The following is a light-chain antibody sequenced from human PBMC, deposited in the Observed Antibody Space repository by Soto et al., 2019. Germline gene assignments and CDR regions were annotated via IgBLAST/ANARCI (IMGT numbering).Light chain of an antibody. CDR1: QSVSSTY. CDR2: GAS. V-gene: IGKV3-20*01. CDR3: QQYGSSPPLT. J-gene: IGKJ4*01. Sequence: IVLTQSPGTLSLSPGERATLSCRASQSVSSTYLAWYQQKPGQPPRLLIYGASSRATGIPDRFSGSGSGTDFTLTISRLEPEDFAVYYCQQYGSSPPLTFGGGTKVEI.